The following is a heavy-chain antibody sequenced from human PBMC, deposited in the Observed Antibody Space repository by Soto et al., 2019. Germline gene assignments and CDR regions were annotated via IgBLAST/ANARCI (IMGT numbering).Heavy chain of an antibody. CDR3: ASPLKGYYYYYGMDV. J-gene: IGHJ6*02. Sequence: LRLSCAASGFTFSSYWMSWVRQAPGKGLEWVANIKQDGSEKYYVDSVKGRFTISRDNAKNSLYLQMNSLRAEDTAVYYCASPLKGYYYYYGMDVWGQGTTVTVS. V-gene: IGHV3-7*01. CDR2: IKQDGSEK. D-gene: IGHD3-16*01. CDR1: GFTFSSYW.